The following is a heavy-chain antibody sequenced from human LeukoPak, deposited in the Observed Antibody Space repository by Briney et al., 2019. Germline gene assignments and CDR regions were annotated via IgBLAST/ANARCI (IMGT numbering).Heavy chain of an antibody. J-gene: IGHJ2*01. CDR3: AKDGGWMDPSVLYWYFDL. CDR1: GFTFSSYG. CDR2: IRYDGSIK. V-gene: IGHV3-30*02. D-gene: IGHD3-16*01. Sequence: GGSLRLSCAASGFTFSSYGMNWVRQAPGKGLEWVAYIRYDGSIKYSADSVKGRFTISRDNSKNTLFLQMSSLRAEDTAVYYCAKDGGWMDPSVLYWYFDLWGRGTLVTVSS.